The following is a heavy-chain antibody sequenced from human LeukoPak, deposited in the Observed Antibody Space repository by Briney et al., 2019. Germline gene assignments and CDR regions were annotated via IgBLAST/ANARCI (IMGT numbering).Heavy chain of an antibody. V-gene: IGHV3-53*01. CDR1: GFTFSTYY. CDR3: ARDVGGGGAMDY. Sequence: GGSLRLSCAASGFTFSTYYMSWVRQAPGKGLEWVSVIYSGGSTYYADSVKGRFSISRDNSKNTLYLQMNSLRAEDTAVYYCARDVGGGGAMDYWGQGTLVTVSS. J-gene: IGHJ4*02. CDR2: IYSGGST. D-gene: IGHD3-16*01.